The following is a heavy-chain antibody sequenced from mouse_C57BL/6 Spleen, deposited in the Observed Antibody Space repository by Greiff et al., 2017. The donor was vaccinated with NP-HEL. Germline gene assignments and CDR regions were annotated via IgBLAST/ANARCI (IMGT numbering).Heavy chain of an antibody. J-gene: IGHJ2*01. CDR1: GYTFTSYW. CDR3: ARSDGSRGGYYFDY. V-gene: IGHV1-69*01. D-gene: IGHD1-1*01. Sequence: QVQLQQPGAELVMPGASVKLSCKASGYTFTSYWMHWVKQRPGQGLEWIGEIDPSDSYTNYNQKFKGKSTLTVDKSSSTAYMQLSSLTSEDSAVYYCARSDGSRGGYYFDYWGQGTTLTVSS. CDR2: IDPSDSYT.